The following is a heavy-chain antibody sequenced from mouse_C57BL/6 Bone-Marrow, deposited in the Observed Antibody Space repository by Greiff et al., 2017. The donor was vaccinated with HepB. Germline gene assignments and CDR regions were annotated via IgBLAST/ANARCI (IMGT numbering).Heavy chain of an antibody. Sequence: QVQLQQPGAELVMPGASVKLSCKASGYTFTSYWMHWVKQRPGQGLEWIGEIDPSDSYTNYNQKFKGKSTLTVDKSSSTAYMQLSSLTSEDSAVYYCARSYYGSNLDFDYWGQGTTLTVSS. CDR2: IDPSDSYT. CDR3: ARSYYGSNLDFDY. V-gene: IGHV1-69*01. D-gene: IGHD1-1*01. J-gene: IGHJ2*01. CDR1: GYTFTSYW.